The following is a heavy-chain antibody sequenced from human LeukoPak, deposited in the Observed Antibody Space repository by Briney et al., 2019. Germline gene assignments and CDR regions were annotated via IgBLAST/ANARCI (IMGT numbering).Heavy chain of an antibody. D-gene: IGHD2-2*01. J-gene: IGHJ4*02. V-gene: IGHV1-18*01. Sequence: ASVKVSCKASGYTFTSYGISWVRQAPGQGLEWMGWISAYNGNTNYAQKLQGRVTMTTGASTSTAYMELRSLRSDDTAVYYCSLGYCSSTSCYVFDYWGQGTLVTVSS. CDR3: SLGYCSSTSCYVFDY. CDR2: ISAYNGNT. CDR1: GYTFTSYG.